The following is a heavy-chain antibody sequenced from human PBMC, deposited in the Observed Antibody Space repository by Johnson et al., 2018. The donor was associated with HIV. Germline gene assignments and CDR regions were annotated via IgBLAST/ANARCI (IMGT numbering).Heavy chain of an antibody. J-gene: IGHJ3*02. V-gene: IGHV3-30*01. CDR1: GFTFSSYA. Sequence: QVQLVESGGGVVQPGRSLRLSCAASGFTFSSYAMHWVRQAPGRGLEWLAVIWYDASKKYYADSVKGRFTISRDNSKNTLYLQMNSLRREDTAVYYCARGVRNSYGYLLGTFDIWGQGTMVTVSS. D-gene: IGHD5-18*01. CDR3: ARGVRNSYGYLLGTFDI. CDR2: IWYDASKK.